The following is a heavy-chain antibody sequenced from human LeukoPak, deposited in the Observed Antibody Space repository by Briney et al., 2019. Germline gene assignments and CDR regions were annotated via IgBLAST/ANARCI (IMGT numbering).Heavy chain of an antibody. V-gene: IGHV3-23*01. CDR3: AKRVPLTALDS. CDR1: GFSFNMYA. CDR2: IGSGSVDK. Sequence: GGSLRLSCAASGFSFNMYAMGWVRQAPGKGLEWVSVIGSGSVDKHYADTVRGRFDISRDNSKNRLFLQMNSLRVEDSGVYYCAKRVPLTALDSWGQGTLVTVSS. D-gene: IGHD3-3*01. J-gene: IGHJ5*01.